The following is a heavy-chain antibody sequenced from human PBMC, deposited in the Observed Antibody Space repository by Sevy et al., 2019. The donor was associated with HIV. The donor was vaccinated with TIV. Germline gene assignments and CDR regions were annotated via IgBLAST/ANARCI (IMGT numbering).Heavy chain of an antibody. CDR1: GFTFSSYW. Sequence: GGSLRLSCAASGFTFSSYWMSWVRQAPGKGLEWVANIKQDGSEKYYVDSVKGRFTISRKNAKNSLYRQMNSLRAEDTAVYYCARVSGYSYGYFYFDYWGQGTLVTVSS. CDR2: IKQDGSEK. V-gene: IGHV3-7*01. D-gene: IGHD5-18*01. J-gene: IGHJ4*02. CDR3: ARVSGYSYGYFYFDY.